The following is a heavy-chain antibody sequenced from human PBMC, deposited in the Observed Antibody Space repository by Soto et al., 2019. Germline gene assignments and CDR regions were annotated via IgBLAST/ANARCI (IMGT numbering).Heavy chain of an antibody. Sequence: EVQLVESGGGLVKPGGSLRLSCAASGFTFSTYSMNWVRQVPGKGLEWVSSISSSSTYIYYADSVKGRFTISGDNAENSLYLQMNSLRAEDTAVYYCARVRYSSGCLDYWGQGTLVTVSS. CDR3: ARVRYSSGCLDY. CDR2: ISSSSTYI. CDR1: GFTFSTYS. D-gene: IGHD6-19*01. V-gene: IGHV3-21*06. J-gene: IGHJ4*02.